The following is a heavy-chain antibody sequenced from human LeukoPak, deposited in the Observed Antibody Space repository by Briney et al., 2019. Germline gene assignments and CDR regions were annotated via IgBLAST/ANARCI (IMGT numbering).Heavy chain of an antibody. Sequence: GGSLRLSCAASGFTFSSYWMSWVRQAPGKGLEWVASIRQVGSEKYYVDSVKGRLTISRDNTKNSVSLQMNSLRAEDTAVYYCARDRYYDSSGYSNWGQGTLVTVSS. V-gene: IGHV3-7*01. D-gene: IGHD3-22*01. CDR1: GFTFSSYW. J-gene: IGHJ4*02. CDR3: ARDRYYDSSGYSN. CDR2: IRQVGSEK.